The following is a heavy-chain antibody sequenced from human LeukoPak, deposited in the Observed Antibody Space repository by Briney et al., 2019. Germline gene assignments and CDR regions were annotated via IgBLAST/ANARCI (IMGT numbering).Heavy chain of an antibody. V-gene: IGHV3-74*01. J-gene: IGHJ4*02. CDR3: ARVYDVNWGGFDY. D-gene: IGHD7-27*01. CDR1: GFTFSSYW. CDR2: INSDGSST. Sequence: PGGSLRLSCAASGFTFSSYWMHWVRQAPGKGLVWVSRINSDGSSTSHADSVKGRFTISRDNAKNTLYLQMNSLRAEDTAVYYCARVYDVNWGGFDYWGQGTLVTVSS.